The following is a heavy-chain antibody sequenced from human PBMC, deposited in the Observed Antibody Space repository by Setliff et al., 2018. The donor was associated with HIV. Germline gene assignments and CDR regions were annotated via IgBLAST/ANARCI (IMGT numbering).Heavy chain of an antibody. CDR3: ARGLRGVIKGRYYYMDV. J-gene: IGHJ6*03. V-gene: IGHV1-24*01. Sequence: ASVKVSCKVFGYTLSELSIHWVRQAPGKGLEWMGGLDSKDGTIYAQKFRGRVTMTEDTSTDTVNMELTSLRSEDTAVYFCARGLRGVIKGRYYYMDVWGKGTTVTVS. CDR2: LDSKDGT. D-gene: IGHD3-10*01. CDR1: GYTLSELS.